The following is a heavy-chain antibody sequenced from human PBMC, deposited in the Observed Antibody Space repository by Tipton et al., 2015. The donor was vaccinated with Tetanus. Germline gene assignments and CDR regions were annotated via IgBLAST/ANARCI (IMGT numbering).Heavy chain of an antibody. CDR2: INHSGST. CDR3: ARGRVSGFDP. Sequence: LRLSCAVYGGSFSGYYWSWIRQPPGKGLEWIGEINHSGSTNYNPSLKSRVTISVDTSKNQFSLKLSSVTAADTAVYYCARGRVSGFDPWGQGTLVTVSS. V-gene: IGHV4-34*01. J-gene: IGHJ5*02. D-gene: IGHD2-8*01. CDR1: GGSFSGYY.